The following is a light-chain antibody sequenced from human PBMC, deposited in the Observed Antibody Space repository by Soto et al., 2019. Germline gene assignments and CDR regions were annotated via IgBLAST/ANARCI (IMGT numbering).Light chain of an antibody. J-gene: IGKJ1*01. CDR1: QSVRSNY. V-gene: IGKV3-20*01. Sequence: EIVLTQSPGTQSLSPGERAPLSCRASQSVRSNYLAWYQQKPGQAPRLLIYGASNRASGIPDRFSGSGSGADFTLTISRLEAEDFAVYYCQQYGMSPWTFGQGTRVEIK. CDR2: GAS. CDR3: QQYGMSPWT.